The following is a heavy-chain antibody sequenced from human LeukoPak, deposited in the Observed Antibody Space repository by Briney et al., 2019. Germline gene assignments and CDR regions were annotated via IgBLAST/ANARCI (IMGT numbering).Heavy chain of an antibody. J-gene: IGHJ4*02. D-gene: IGHD2-2*02. CDR1: GGSISSYY. CDR3: ARMGGYCSSTSCYRAFFYFDY. CDR2: GYYGGST. V-gene: IGHV4-59*12. Sequence: PSETLSLTCTVSGGSISSYYWSWIRQPPGKGLEWIGYGYYGGSTNYNPSLKSRVTISVDTSKNQFSLKLSSVTAADTAVYYCARMGGYCSSTSCYRAFFYFDYWGQGTLVTVSS.